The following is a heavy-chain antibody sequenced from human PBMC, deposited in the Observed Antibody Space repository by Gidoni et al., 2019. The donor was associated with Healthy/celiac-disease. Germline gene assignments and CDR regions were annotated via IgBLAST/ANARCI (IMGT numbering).Heavy chain of an antibody. J-gene: IGHJ4*02. CDR3: ARDRGSYYTDFDY. CDR1: GYTFTGYY. V-gene: IGHV1-2*02. CDR2: INPNSGGT. Sequence: QVQLVQSGAEVKTPGASVKVSGKASGYTFTGYYMHWVRQVPGQGLEWMGWINPNSGGTHYAQKFQGRVTMTRDTSISTAYMELSRLRSDDTAVYYCARDRGSYYTDFDYWGQGTLVTVSS. D-gene: IGHD1-26*01.